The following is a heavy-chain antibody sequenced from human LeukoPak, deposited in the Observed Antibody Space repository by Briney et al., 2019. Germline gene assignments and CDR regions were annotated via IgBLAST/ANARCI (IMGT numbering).Heavy chain of an antibody. D-gene: IGHD2-2*01. CDR2: ISSDGSST. J-gene: IGHJ4*02. Sequence: GGSLRLSSAASGFTLSSYWMHWVRQAPGKGLVWVSRISSDGSSTSYADSVKGRFTVSRDNAKNTLYLQMNSLRAEDTAVYYCARPGYCSSTSCQQPDYWGQGTLVTVSS. CDR1: GFTLSSYW. CDR3: ARPGYCSSTSCQQPDY. V-gene: IGHV3-74*01.